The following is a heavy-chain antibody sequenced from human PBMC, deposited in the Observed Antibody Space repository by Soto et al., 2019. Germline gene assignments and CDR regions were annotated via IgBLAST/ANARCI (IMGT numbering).Heavy chain of an antibody. CDR3: AKAPGYCSGGTCYSGHFQQ. Sequence: EVQLVESGGGLVQPGRSLRLSCVASGFIFDDYAMHWVRQVPGKGLEWVSGISWNSGNVGYADSVKGRFTISRDNAKNXLXXQMKSLRAEDTALYYCAKAPGYCSGGTCYSGHFQQWGQGTLVTVSS. J-gene: IGHJ1*01. V-gene: IGHV3-9*01. D-gene: IGHD2-15*01. CDR1: GFIFDDYA. CDR2: ISWNSGNV.